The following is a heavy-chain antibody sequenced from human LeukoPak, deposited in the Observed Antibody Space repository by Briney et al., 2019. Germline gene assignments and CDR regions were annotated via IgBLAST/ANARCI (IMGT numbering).Heavy chain of an antibody. V-gene: IGHV1-2*02. CDR2: INPSSGGT. CDR3: ARDVGEYCSSTSCYASDK. D-gene: IGHD2-2*01. J-gene: IGHJ4*02. CDR1: GYTFTGYY. Sequence: ASVKASCKASGYTFTGYYMHWVRQAPGQGLEWMGWINPSSGGTNYAQKFQGRVTMTRDTSISTAYMELNRLRSDDTAVYYCARDVGEYCSSTSCYASDKWGQGTLVTVSS.